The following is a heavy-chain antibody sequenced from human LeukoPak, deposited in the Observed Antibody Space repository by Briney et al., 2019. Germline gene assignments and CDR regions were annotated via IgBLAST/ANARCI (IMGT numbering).Heavy chain of an antibody. D-gene: IGHD3-22*01. CDR2: IYGSGIT. CDR1: GFTVSSNY. CDR3: ARTISGSIDY. Sequence: GGSLRLSCEASGFTVSSNYMSWVRQAPGKGLEWVSVIYGSGITHYADSVKGRFTISRDNSKNTLYLQMNSLRAEDTAVYYCARTISGSIDYWGQGTLVTVSS. J-gene: IGHJ4*02. V-gene: IGHV3-53*01.